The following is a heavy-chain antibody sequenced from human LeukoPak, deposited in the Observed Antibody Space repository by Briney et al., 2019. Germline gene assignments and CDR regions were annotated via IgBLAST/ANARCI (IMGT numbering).Heavy chain of an antibody. D-gene: IGHD7-27*01. Sequence: GGSLRLSCAASGFTFRSYSMNWVRQAPGKGLEWVSSISSSSSYIYYADSVKGRFTISRDNAKNSLYLQMNSLRAEDTAVYYCASPNWGSNWFDPWGQGTLVTVSS. CDR2: ISSSSSYI. V-gene: IGHV3-21*04. J-gene: IGHJ5*02. CDR1: GFTFRSYS. CDR3: ASPNWGSNWFDP.